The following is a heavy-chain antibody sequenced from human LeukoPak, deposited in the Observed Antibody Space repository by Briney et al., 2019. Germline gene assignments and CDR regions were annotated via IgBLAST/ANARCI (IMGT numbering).Heavy chain of an antibody. CDR3: ARGTWAMDY. CDR1: GGSFSGYY. V-gene: IGHV4-34*01. Sequence: SETLSLTCAVYGGSFSGYYWSWIRQPPGKGLEWIGEINHSGSTNYNPSLKSRVTISVDTSKNQFSLKLSSVTAVDTAVYYCARGTWAMDYWGQGTLVTVSS. CDR2: INHSGST. D-gene: IGHD2-2*01. J-gene: IGHJ4*02.